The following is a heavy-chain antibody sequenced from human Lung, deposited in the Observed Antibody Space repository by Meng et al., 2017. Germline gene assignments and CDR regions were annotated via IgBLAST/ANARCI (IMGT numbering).Heavy chain of an antibody. CDR3: ARGPTTMAHDFDY. J-gene: IGHJ4*02. V-gene: IGHV4-34*01. CDR2: INHSGST. D-gene: IGHD4-11*01. CDR1: GRSFRDSY. Sequence: QVHLQQWGAGLLKPSETLSLTGVGSGRSFRDSYWSWIRQPPGKGLEWIGEINHSGSTNYNPSLESRATISVDTSQNNLSLKLSSVTAADSAVYYCARGPTTMAHDFDYWGQGTLVTVSS.